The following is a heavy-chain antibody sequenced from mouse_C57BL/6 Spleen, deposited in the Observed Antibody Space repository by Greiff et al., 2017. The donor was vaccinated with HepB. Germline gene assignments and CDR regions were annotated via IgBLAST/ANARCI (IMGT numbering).Heavy chain of an antibody. CDR3: ASHYGYLDY. V-gene: IGHV3-6*01. D-gene: IGHD2-2*01. CDR2: ISYDGSN. CDR1: GYSITSGYY. J-gene: IGHJ2*01. Sequence: EVQLVESGPGLVKPSQSLSLTCSVSGYSITSGYYWNWLRQFPGNKLEWMGYISYDGSNNYNPSLKNRISITRDTSKNQFFLKLNSVTTEDTATYYYASHYGYLDYWGQGTTLTVSS.